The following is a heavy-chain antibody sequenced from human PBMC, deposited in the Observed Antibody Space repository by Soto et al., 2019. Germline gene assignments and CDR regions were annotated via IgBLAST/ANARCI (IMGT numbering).Heavy chain of an antibody. CDR1: GGSFSCYY. V-gene: IGHV4-34*01. CDR2: IDHSGST. Sequence: QVQLQQWGAGLLKPSETLSLTCAVYGGSFSCYYWTWIRQPPGTGLEWIGEIDHSGSTTYNPSLKSRVTISVDTSNNQISLKLTSVTAADTAVYYCARDKITGLFDYWGQGTLVTVSS. J-gene: IGHJ4*02. CDR3: ARDKITGLFDY. D-gene: IGHD2-8*02.